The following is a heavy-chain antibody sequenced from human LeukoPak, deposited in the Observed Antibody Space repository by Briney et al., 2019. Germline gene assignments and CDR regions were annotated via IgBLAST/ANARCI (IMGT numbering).Heavy chain of an antibody. J-gene: IGHJ6*02. CDR3: AREDIVLINYYYGMDV. D-gene: IGHD2-8*01. CDR1: GYTFTGYY. Sequence: ASVKVSCKASGYTFTGYYMHWVRQAPGQGLEWMGWINPNSGGTNYAQKFQGRVTMTRDTSISTAYMELSRLRSDDTAVYYCAREDIVLINYYYGMDVWGQGTTVTVSS. CDR2: INPNSGGT. V-gene: IGHV1-2*02.